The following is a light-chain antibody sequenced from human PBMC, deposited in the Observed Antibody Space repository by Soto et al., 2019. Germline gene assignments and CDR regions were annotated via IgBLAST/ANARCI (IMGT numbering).Light chain of an antibody. V-gene: IGKV1-5*03. CDR2: KAS. Sequence: DIRMSQARSTLWACVGDGVTITWRASQSISTWLAWYQQRPGEAPNLLIYKASSLQGGVPSRFSGSGSGTEFTLTISSXQSDDFATYICQQYDSYPWTFGQGTKVDIK. CDR1: QSISTW. CDR3: QQYDSYPWT. J-gene: IGKJ1*01.